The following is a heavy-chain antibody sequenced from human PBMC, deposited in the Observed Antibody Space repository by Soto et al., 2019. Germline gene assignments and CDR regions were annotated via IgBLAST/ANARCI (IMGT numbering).Heavy chain of an antibody. D-gene: IGHD3-3*01. J-gene: IGHJ5*02. CDR1: GYSFTSYW. V-gene: IGHV5-51*01. CDR2: IYPGDSDT. CDR3: ARQSGDFWSHLAFWLEP. Sequence: PGESLKISCKGSGYSFTSYWIGCVRQMPGRGLEGMGIIYPGDSDTRYSPSFQGQVTISADKSISAAYLQWSSLKASDTAMYYCARQSGDFWSHLAFWLEPWGQGTMVTVSS.